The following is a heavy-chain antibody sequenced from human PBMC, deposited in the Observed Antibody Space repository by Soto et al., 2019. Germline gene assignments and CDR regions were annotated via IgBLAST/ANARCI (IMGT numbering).Heavy chain of an antibody. CDR2: ISGSGGHT. D-gene: IGHD2-8*01. CDR1: GFSFFSYA. J-gene: IGHJ5*02. Sequence: GGSLRLSCTGSGFSFFSYAMSWVRQAPGKGLEWVSTISGSGGHTYYADSVKGRFVVSRDNDKNTVYLHMSSLTGEDTAVYFCAKIEMGWFAHWGQGTQVTVSS. V-gene: IGHV3-23*01. CDR3: AKIEMGWFAH.